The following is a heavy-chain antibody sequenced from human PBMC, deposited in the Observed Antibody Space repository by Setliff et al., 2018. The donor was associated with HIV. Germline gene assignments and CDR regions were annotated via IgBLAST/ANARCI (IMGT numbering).Heavy chain of an antibody. J-gene: IGHJ6*03. CDR3: ARHGAYEAYYDYMDV. CDR1: GYSIMSGHY. CDR2: IYHSGTT. V-gene: IGHV4-38-2*01. D-gene: IGHD5-12*01. Sequence: SETLSLPCAVXGYSIMSGHYWGWIRQPAGKGLEWIGRIYHSGTTYDNPSLKSRXTISVDTSKNQFTRKLSSVTAADTAVYYCARHGAYEAYYDYMDVWGKGTXXXVSS.